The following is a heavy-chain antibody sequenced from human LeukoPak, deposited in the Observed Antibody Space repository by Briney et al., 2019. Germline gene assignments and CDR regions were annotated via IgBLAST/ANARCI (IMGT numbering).Heavy chain of an antibody. CDR3: ARGAGYNYPYYFDY. V-gene: IGHV3-23*01. CDR1: GFTFSDYA. J-gene: IGHJ4*02. Sequence: GGSLRLSCAASGFTFSDYAMTWIRQAPGKGLEWVSTISGSGISTYFADSVKGRFTISRDNSRNTLFLQMNSLRAEDTALFYCARGAGYNYPYYFDYWGQGTLVTVSS. CDR2: ISGSGIST. D-gene: IGHD5-24*01.